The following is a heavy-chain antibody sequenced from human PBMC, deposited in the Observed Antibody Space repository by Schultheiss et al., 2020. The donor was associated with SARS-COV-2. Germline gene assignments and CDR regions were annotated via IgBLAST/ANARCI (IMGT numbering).Heavy chain of an antibody. CDR2: IYHTGST. Sequence: SETLSLTCAVSGGSVGSGGYSWNWIRQPPGKGLEWIGFIYHTGSTSSNPSLKSRVTISLDRSKNQFSLHLSSVTAADTAVYYCAREGYWGQGILVTVSS. J-gene: IGHJ4*02. V-gene: IGHV4-30-2*01. CDR3: AREGY. CDR1: GGSVGSGGYS.